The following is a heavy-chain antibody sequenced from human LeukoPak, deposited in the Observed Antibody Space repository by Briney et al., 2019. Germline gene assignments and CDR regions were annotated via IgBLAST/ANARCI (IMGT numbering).Heavy chain of an antibody. Sequence: PGGSLRLSCAASGFTFSSYAMHWVRQAPGKGLEWVAVISYDGSNKYYADSVKGRFTISRDNSKNTLYLQMNSLRAEDAAVYYCARQYCSGGSCYSIDYWGQGTLVTVSS. V-gene: IGHV3-30-3*01. CDR2: ISYDGSNK. D-gene: IGHD2-15*01. CDR3: ARQYCSGGSCYSIDY. J-gene: IGHJ4*02. CDR1: GFTFSSYA.